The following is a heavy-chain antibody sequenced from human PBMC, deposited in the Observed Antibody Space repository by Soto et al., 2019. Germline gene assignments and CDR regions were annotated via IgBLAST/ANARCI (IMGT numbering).Heavy chain of an antibody. J-gene: IGHJ4*02. Sequence: QVQLVQSGAEVKKRGASVKVSCKASGYTFTGYYMHWVRQAPGQGLEWMGWINPNSGGTNYAQKFQGRVTMTRDTSISTAYMELSRLRSVDTAVYYCARGIYDILTGYYTRFDYWGQGTLVTVSS. D-gene: IGHD3-9*01. CDR1: GYTFTGYY. V-gene: IGHV1-2*02. CDR2: INPNSGGT. CDR3: ARGIYDILTGYYTRFDY.